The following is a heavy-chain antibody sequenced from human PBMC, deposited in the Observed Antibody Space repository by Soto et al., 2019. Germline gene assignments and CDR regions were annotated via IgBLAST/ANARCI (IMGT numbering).Heavy chain of an antibody. J-gene: IGHJ6*02. CDR3: ARGRALTGFDV. CDR1: AFTFSTYW. Sequence: EVQLVESGGGLVQPGGSLRLSCAASAFTFSTYWMHWVRQAPGKGLVWVSRINSDGSSTDYADSVKGRFTISRDNAKNTLYLQMNSLRTEDTAVYYCARGRALTGFDVWGQGTTVTVSS. D-gene: IGHD3-9*01. CDR2: INSDGSST. V-gene: IGHV3-74*01.